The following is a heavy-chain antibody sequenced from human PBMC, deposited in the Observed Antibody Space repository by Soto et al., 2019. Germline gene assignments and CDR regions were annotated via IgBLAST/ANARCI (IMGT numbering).Heavy chain of an antibody. CDR2: IYYDGST. D-gene: IGHD3-3*02. CDR3: ASPKIAFYNWFDP. V-gene: IGHV4-39*01. J-gene: IGHJ5*02. Sequence: PSETLSLTCTVSGASISSSSFYWGWIRQPPGKGLESIANIYYDGSTYYNPSLKSRVTISVDTSKNQFSLKLSSVTAADTAVYYCASPKIAFYNWFDPWGQGTLVTVSS. CDR1: GASISSSSFY.